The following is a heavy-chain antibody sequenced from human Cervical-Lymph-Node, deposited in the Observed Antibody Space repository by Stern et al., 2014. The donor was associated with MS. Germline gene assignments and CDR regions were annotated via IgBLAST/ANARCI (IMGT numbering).Heavy chain of an antibody. Sequence: VQLVESGGGLVQPGGSLRLSCAASGLTVSNNYMSWVRQAPGKGLEWVSLIYASGTTSYADSVKGRFIISRHNSKNTLYLQMNSLRPDDTAVYYCAREGGDDDYYYGLDVWGQGTTVTVSS. CDR2: IYASGTT. D-gene: IGHD2-21*02. V-gene: IGHV3-53*04. CDR1: GLTVSNNY. J-gene: IGHJ6*02. CDR3: AREGGDDDYYYGLDV.